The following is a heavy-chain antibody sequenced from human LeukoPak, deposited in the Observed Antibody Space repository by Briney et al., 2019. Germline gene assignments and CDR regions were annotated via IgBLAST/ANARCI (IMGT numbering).Heavy chain of an antibody. CDR3: AIPTYYYDSSGQGY. D-gene: IGHD3-22*01. CDR2: ITSSGSTI. V-gene: IGHV3-48*03. Sequence: PGGSLRLSCAASGFTFSSYEMNWVRQAPGKGLEWVSYITSSGSTIYYADSVKGRFTISRGNAKNSLYLQMNSLRAEDTAVYYCAIPTYYYDSSGQGYWGQGTLVTVSS. CDR1: GFTFSSYE. J-gene: IGHJ4*02.